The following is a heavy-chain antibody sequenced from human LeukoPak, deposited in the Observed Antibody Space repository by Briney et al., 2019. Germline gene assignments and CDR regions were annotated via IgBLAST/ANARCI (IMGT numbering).Heavy chain of an antibody. J-gene: IGHJ6*02. V-gene: IGHV3-74*01. D-gene: IGHD3-22*01. CDR1: GFTFSSYW. CDR3: ARSHYYDSSGYFSYYYGLDV. CDR2: INSDGSST. Sequence: PGGSLRLSCAASGFTFSSYWMHWVRQAPGKGLLWVSRINSDGSSTRHADSVKGRSTISRDNAKNTLYLQMNSLRTEDTAVHYCARSHYYDSSGYFSYYYGLDVWGQGTTVTVSS.